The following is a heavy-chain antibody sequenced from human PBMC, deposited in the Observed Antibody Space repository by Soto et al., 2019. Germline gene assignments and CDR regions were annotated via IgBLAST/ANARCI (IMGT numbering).Heavy chain of an antibody. J-gene: IGHJ2*01. CDR3: AKLFGATCLIRPWYFDL. CDR2: ITGSSGGT. CDR1: GFTFSTYG. Sequence: GGSLRLSCAASGFTFSTYGMSWVRQAPGKGLEWVSSITGSSGGTYYADSVKGRFTISRDNSKNTLYLQMNSLRAEDTAVYYCAKLFGATCLIRPWYFDLWGRGTLVTVSS. D-gene: IGHD2-15*01. V-gene: IGHV3-23*01.